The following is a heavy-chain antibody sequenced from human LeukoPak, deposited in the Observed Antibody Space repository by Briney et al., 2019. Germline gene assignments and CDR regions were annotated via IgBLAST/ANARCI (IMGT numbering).Heavy chain of an antibody. D-gene: IGHD3-10*01. J-gene: IGHJ5*02. CDR2: ISAYNGNT. CDR1: GYTFTSYG. CDR3: ARDFTADYYGSGSYYH. Sequence: GASVKVSCKASGYTFTSYGISWARQAPGPGLEWMGWISAYNGNTNYAQKLQGRVTMTTDTSTSTAYMELRSLRSDDTAVYYCARDFTADYYGSGSYYHWGQGTLVTVSS. V-gene: IGHV1-18*01.